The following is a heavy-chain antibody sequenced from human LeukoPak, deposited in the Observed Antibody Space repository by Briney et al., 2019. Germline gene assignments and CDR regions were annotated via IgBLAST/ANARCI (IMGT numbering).Heavy chain of an antibody. J-gene: IGHJ4*02. CDR1: GGSISSYY. V-gene: IGHV4-59*01. CDR2: IYYSGST. CDR3: ARGPQYYYDSSGPFDY. Sequence: SETLSLTCTVSGGSISSYYWSWIRQPPGKGLEWIGYIYYSGSTNYNLSLKSRVTISVDTSKNQFSLKLSSVTAADTAVYYCARGPQYYYDSSGPFDYWGQGTLVTVSS. D-gene: IGHD3-22*01.